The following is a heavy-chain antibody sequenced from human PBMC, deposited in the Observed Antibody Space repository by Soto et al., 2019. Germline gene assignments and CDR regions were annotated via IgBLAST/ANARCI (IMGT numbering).Heavy chain of an antibody. D-gene: IGHD1-7*01. V-gene: IGHV6-1*01. CDR3: AKDSPVSWHYQVLDY. CDR2: TYYRSKWYN. Sequence: PLQTVSGTWAISGNRYFSNTAASNWIRQSPSRGLEWLGRTYYRSKWYNDYAVTVKSRIAINPDTSKNQFSLHLNSVTPDDTALYYCAKDSPVSWHYQVLDYWGQGALVTVSS. J-gene: IGHJ4*02. CDR1: GNRYFSNTAA.